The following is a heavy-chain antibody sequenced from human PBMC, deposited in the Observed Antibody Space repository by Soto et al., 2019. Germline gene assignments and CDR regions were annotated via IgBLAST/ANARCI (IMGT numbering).Heavy chain of an antibody. V-gene: IGHV1-18*01. CDR3: ARVPDYDIVTLGYFQH. D-gene: IGHD3-9*01. J-gene: IGHJ1*01. CDR1: GYTFTSYG. CDR2: ISAYNGNT. Sequence: QVQLVQSGAEVKKPGASVKVSCKDSGYTFTSYGISWVRQAPGQGLEWMGWISAYNGNTNYAQKLQGRVTMTTDTTTSTAYIELRSLRYDDTAVYYCARVPDYDIVTLGYFQHWGQGTLVTVSS.